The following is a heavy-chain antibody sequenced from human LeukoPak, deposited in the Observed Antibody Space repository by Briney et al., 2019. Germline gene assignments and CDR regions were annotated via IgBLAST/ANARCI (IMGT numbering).Heavy chain of an antibody. Sequence: SETLSLTCTVSGGSISSYYWSWIRQPPGKGLEWIGYIYYSGSTNYNPSLKSRVTISVDTSKNQFSLKLSSVTAADTAVYYCARGHITPSLFDYWGQGTLVTVSS. D-gene: IGHD2-21*01. J-gene: IGHJ4*02. V-gene: IGHV4-59*01. CDR1: GGSISSYY. CDR2: IYYSGST. CDR3: ARGHITPSLFDY.